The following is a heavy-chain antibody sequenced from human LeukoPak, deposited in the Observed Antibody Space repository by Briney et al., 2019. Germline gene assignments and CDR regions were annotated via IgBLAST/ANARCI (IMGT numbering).Heavy chain of an antibody. D-gene: IGHD3-16*02. V-gene: IGHV1-18*01. CDR2: ISAYNGNT. J-gene: IGHJ5*02. CDR3: ARDGAAASLKRLSRPNDWFDP. Sequence: ASVKVSCKASGYTFNSYGISWVRQAPGQGLEWMGWISAYNGNTNYAQKLQGRVTITTDTSTSTAYMELRSLRSDDTAVYYCARDGAAASLKRLSRPNDWFDPWGQGTLATVSS. CDR1: GYTFNSYG.